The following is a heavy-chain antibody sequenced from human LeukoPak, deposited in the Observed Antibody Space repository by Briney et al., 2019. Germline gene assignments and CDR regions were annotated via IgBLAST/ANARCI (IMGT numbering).Heavy chain of an antibody. CDR2: IYYSGTT. CDR1: GGSISNYY. V-gene: IGHV4-59*08. Sequence: PSETLSLTCTVSGGSISNYYWSWIQQPPGKGLEWIGYIYYSGTTNYNPSLKSRVTMSIDTSKNQFSLKLRSVTAADTAVYYCARSAYSSGFYYFDFWGQGALVTVSS. CDR3: ARSAYSSGFYYFDF. D-gene: IGHD3-22*01. J-gene: IGHJ4*02.